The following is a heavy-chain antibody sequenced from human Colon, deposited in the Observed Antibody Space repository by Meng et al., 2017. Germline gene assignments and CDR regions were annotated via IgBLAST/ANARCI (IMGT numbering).Heavy chain of an antibody. Sequence: QVQLQGSGPGLVKPSETLSLTWAVSGGSISRSDWWSWVRQPPGKGLEWIGETSHSGSTNYSPSLKSRVTISLDKSKNQLSLKLNSVTAADMAVYYCASSDYYRSDYWGQGTLVTVSS. J-gene: IGHJ4*02. CDR3: ASSDYYRSDY. V-gene: IGHV4-4*02. CDR1: GGSISRSDW. CDR2: TSHSGST. D-gene: IGHD3-22*01.